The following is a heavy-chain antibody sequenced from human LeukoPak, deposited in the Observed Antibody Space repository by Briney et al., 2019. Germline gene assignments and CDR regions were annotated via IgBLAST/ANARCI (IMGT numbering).Heavy chain of an antibody. CDR1: GYTFSNYG. J-gene: IGHJ4*02. D-gene: IGHD3-9*01. Sequence: GASVKVSCKASGYTFSNYGISWVRQAPGQGLEWMGWISAYDANTNSSQKLQGRVTMTTDTSTSTAYMELRSLRSDDTAVYYCARDPIRYFDWLLGSPDYWGQGTLVTVSS. CDR3: ARDPIRYFDWLLGSPDY. CDR2: ISAYDANT. V-gene: IGHV1-18*01.